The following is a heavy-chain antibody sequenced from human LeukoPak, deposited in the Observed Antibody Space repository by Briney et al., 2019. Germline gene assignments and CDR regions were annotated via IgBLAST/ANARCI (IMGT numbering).Heavy chain of an antibody. J-gene: IGHJ4*02. Sequence: ASVKVSCKASGYTFTGYYMHWVRQAPGQGLEWMGRINPNGGGTNYAQKFQGRVTMTRDTSISTAYMELSRLRSDDTAVYYCARGDVVVVASTQFDYWGQGTLVTVSS. D-gene: IGHD2-15*01. CDR3: ARGDVVVVASTQFDY. CDR2: INPNGGGT. V-gene: IGHV1-2*06. CDR1: GYTFTGYY.